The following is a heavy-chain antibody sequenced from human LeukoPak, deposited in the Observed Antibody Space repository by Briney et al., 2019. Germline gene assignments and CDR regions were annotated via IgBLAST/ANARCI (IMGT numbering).Heavy chain of an antibody. CDR3: ARVDTVMAYYFDL. D-gene: IGHD5-18*01. CDR1: GFTVSTNC. Sequence: GGSLRLSCAASGFTVSTNCMTWVRQAPGKGLEWVSTIYSGGTTYYADSVMGRFSISRHNSRNTLYLQMNSLRAEDTAVYYCARVDTVMAYYFDLWGQGTLVTVSS. V-gene: IGHV3-53*04. J-gene: IGHJ4*02. CDR2: IYSGGTT.